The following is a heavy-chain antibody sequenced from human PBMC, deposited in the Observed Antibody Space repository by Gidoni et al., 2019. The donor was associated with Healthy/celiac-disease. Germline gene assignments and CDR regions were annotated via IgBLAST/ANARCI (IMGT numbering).Heavy chain of an antibody. CDR1: GYSISSGYY. J-gene: IGHJ3*02. V-gene: IGHV4-38-2*02. CDR3: ARDLRDAFDI. CDR2: IYHSGST. D-gene: IGHD3-9*01. Sequence: QVQLQESGPGLVKPSETLSLTCAVSGYSISSGYYWGWIRQPPGKGLEWIGSIYHSGSTYYNPSLKSRVTISVDTSKNQFSLKLSSVTAADTAVYYCARDLRDAFDIWGQGTMVTVSS.